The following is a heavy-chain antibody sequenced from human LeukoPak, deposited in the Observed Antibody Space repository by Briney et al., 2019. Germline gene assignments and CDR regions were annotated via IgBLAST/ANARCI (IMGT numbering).Heavy chain of an antibody. CDR3: ARADGNYYGFDY. CDR1: GFTFSSYE. Sequence: GGCLRLSCAASGFTFSSYEMNWVRQAPGKGLEWVSYISSSGSTIYNADSVKGRFTISRDNAKNSLYLKMNSLRAEDTAVYYCARADGNYYGFDYWGQGTQVTVSS. V-gene: IGHV3-48*03. CDR2: ISSSGSTI. D-gene: IGHD3-22*01. J-gene: IGHJ4*02.